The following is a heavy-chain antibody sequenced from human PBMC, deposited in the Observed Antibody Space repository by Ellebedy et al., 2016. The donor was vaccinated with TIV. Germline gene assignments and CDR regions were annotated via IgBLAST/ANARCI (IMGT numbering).Heavy chain of an antibody. CDR1: GYTFSIYH. CDR3: ASFSSIAAANWDYYGMDV. J-gene: IGHJ6*02. D-gene: IGHD6-13*01. CDR2: IRSRGAIT. Sequence: ASVKVSCXASGYTFSIYHMHWVRQAPGQGLEWVGIIRSRGAITEFAQKFQGRVTMTRDTSISTAYMELSRLRSDDTAVYYCASFSSIAAANWDYYGMDVWGQGTTVTVSS. V-gene: IGHV1-2*02.